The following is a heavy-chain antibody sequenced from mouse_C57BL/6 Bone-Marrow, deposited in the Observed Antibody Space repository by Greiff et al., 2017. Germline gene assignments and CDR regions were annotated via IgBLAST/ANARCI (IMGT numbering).Heavy chain of an antibody. V-gene: IGHV1-69*01. D-gene: IGHD1-1*01. J-gene: IGHJ1*03. CDR2: IDPSDSYT. Sequence: QVQLQQPGAELVMPGASVKLSCKASGYTFTSYWIHWVKQRPGQGLEWIGEIDPSDSYTNYNQKFKGKSTLTVDKSSSTAYMQLSRLTSEDSAVYYCAREIYLGYFDVWGTGTTVTVSS. CDR3: AREIYLGYFDV. CDR1: GYTFTSYW.